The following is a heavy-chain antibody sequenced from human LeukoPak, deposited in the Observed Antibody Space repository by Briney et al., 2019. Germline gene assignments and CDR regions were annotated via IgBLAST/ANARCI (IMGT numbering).Heavy chain of an antibody. J-gene: IGHJ4*02. V-gene: IGHV4-39*01. CDR1: GDSISSSSYY. CDR2: IYNSGST. Sequence: SETLSLTCTVSGDSISSSSYYWGWIRQPPGKGLEWIGNIYNSGSTDYNPSLKSRVTISVDTSKNQFSLKLSSVTAADTAVYYCARRCGSTSCCRYWGQGTLVTVSS. D-gene: IGHD2-2*01. CDR3: ARRCGSTSCCRY.